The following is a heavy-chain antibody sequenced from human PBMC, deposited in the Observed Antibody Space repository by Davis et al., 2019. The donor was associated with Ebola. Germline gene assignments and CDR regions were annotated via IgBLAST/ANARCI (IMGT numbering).Heavy chain of an antibody. CDR3: ARRRSSPQWWFDP. J-gene: IGHJ5*02. V-gene: IGHV5-51*01. CDR2: IDPADSDT. Sequence: GESLKISCKGSGYRFSSYRIGWVRQMPGKGLEWMGFIDPADSDTRYSPSLQGQVTITADKSISTAYLQWSSLKASDTAMYYCARRRSSPQWWFDPWGQGTLVTVSS. D-gene: IGHD6-13*01. CDR1: GYRFSSYR.